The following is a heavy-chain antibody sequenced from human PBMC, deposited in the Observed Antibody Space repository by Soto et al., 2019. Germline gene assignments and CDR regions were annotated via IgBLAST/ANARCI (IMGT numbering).Heavy chain of an antibody. Sequence: QVQLVQSGAEVKKPGASVKVSCKASGYTFTNYAMHWVRQAPGQRLEWMGWINAGNGNTKYSQQFQGRVTITRDTXXXXXXXXXXXXXXXXXXXXXXXXXXXXYXXEYWGQGTLVTVSS. V-gene: IGHV1-3*01. CDR2: INAGNGNT. CDR1: GYTFTNYA. D-gene: IGHD1-26*01. CDR3: XXXXXXYXXEY. J-gene: IGHJ4*02.